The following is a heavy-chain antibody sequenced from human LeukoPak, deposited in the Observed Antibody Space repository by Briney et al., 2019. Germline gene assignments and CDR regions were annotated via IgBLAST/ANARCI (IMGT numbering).Heavy chain of an antibody. D-gene: IGHD3-10*01. CDR2: IYHSGTT. J-gene: IGHJ5*02. CDR1: DYSITSDYY. Sequence: PSETLSLTCAVSDYSITSDYYWGWIRQPPGKGLEWIGSIYHSGTTDYNPSLKSRVTISVDTSKNQFSLKLTSVTAADTAVYYCAREGSTSGTNWFDPWGQGNLVTVPS. V-gene: IGHV4-38-2*02. CDR3: AREGSTSGTNWFDP.